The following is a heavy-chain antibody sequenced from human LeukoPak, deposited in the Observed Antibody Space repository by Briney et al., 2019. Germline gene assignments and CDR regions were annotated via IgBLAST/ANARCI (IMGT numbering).Heavy chain of an antibody. J-gene: IGHJ4*02. Sequence: SETLSLTCTVSGGSISSSSYYWSWIRQPPGKGLEWIGSIYYSGSTYYNPSLKSRVTMSVDTSKNQFSLKLSSVTAADTAVYYCLAGEEMATTLDYWGQGTLVTVSS. D-gene: IGHD5-24*01. V-gene: IGHV4-39*07. CDR2: IYYSGST. CDR3: LAGEEMATTLDY. CDR1: GGSISSSSYY.